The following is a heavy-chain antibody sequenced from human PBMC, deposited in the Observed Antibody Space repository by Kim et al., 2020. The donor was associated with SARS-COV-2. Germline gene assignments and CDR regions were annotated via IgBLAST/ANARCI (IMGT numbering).Heavy chain of an antibody. D-gene: IGHD3-16*01. Sequence: GESLKISCKGSGYSFTSYWIGWVRQMPGKGLEWMGIIYPGDSDTRYSPSFQGQVTISADKSISTAYLQWSSLKASDTAMYYCARELRLGELTNIWGRAPFDYWGQGTLVTVSS. CDR3: ARELRLGELTNIWGRAPFDY. V-gene: IGHV5-51*01. CDR1: GYSFTSYW. J-gene: IGHJ4*02. CDR2: IYPGDSDT.